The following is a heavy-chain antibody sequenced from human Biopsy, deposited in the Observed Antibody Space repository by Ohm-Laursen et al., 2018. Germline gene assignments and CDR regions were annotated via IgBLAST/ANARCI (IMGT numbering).Heavy chain of an antibody. Sequence: ASVKVSCKTSGGTLSNYAINWVRQAPGQGLEWMGGIIPIFDTANYAQKFQDRVTITADKSTFTAYMELSSLRSEDTAVYYCASDLLGRVGYCGGRNCQIAYWGQGTLVTVSS. D-gene: IGHD2-15*01. V-gene: IGHV1-69*06. J-gene: IGHJ4*02. CDR2: IIPIFDTA. CDR3: ASDLLGRVGYCGGRNCQIAY. CDR1: GGTLSNYA.